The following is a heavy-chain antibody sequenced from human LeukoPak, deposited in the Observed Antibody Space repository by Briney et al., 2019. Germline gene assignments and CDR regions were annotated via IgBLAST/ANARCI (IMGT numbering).Heavy chain of an antibody. CDR2: MWYDERSK. V-gene: IGHV3-33*01. CDR3: ARGLAVAGTGDAFDI. J-gene: IGHJ3*02. Sequence: GGSLRLSCAASGFTFNSYDMHWVRQAPGKGLEWVAIMWYDERSKYYADSGKGRFTISRDNSKNTLYLQMNSLRAEDTAVYYCARGLAVAGTGDAFDIWGQGTMVTVSS. CDR1: GFTFNSYD. D-gene: IGHD6-19*01.